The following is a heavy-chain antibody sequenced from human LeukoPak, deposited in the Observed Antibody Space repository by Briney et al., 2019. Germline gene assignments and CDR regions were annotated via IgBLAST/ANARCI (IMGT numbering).Heavy chain of an antibody. CDR1: GFTVSSKY. V-gene: IGHV3-66*01. CDR2: IYSGGTT. CDR3: ARSSYPETAMVPFDF. D-gene: IGHD5-18*01. J-gene: IGHJ4*02. Sequence: PGGSLRLSCAASGFTVSSKYMTWVRQAPGKGLEWVSVIYSGGTTYYADSVKGRFTISRDNAKNSLYLQMSSLRDEDTAVYYCARSSYPETAMVPFDFWGQGTLVTVSS.